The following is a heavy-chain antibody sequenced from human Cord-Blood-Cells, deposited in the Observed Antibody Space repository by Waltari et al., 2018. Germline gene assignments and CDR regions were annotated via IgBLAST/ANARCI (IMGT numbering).Heavy chain of an antibody. D-gene: IGHD3-3*01. CDR1: GGSISSSSYY. J-gene: IGHJ4*02. V-gene: IGHV4-39*01. CDR3: ARRLATIFGVVIGFDY. Sequence: QLQLQESGPGLVKPSETLSLTCTVSGGSISSSSYYWGWIRQPPGKGLEWIGSIYYSGSTYYNPSRKSRVTISVDTSKNQFSLKLSSVTAADTAVYYCARRLATIFGVVIGFDYWGQGTLVTVSS. CDR2: IYYSGST.